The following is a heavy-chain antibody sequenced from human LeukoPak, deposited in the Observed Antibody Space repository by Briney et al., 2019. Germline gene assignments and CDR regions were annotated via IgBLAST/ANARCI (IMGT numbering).Heavy chain of an antibody. J-gene: IGHJ4*02. CDR2: IYHSGST. CDR1: GASISNSNW. D-gene: IGHD6-6*01. V-gene: IGHV4-4*02. CDR3: ARDQGSSSAFDY. Sequence: SETLSLTCAVTGASISNSNWWTWVRQPPGKGLEWIGEIYHSGSTNYKTSLKSRATISVDKSKNQFSLKLNSVTAADTAVYYCARDQGSSSAFDYWGQGTLVTVSS.